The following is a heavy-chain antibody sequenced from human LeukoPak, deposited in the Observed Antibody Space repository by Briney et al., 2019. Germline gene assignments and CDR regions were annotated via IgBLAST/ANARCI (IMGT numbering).Heavy chain of an antibody. V-gene: IGHV3-30*18. CDR2: ISYDGSNK. CDR1: GFTFSSYG. Sequence: TGGSLRLSCAASGFTFSSYGMHWVRQAPGKGLEWVAVISYDGSNKYYADSVKGRFTISRDNSKNTLYLQMNSLRAEDTAVYYCAKDQLRYNWNDGLIDYWGQGTLVIVSS. J-gene: IGHJ4*02. CDR3: AKDQLRYNWNDGLIDY. D-gene: IGHD1-1*01.